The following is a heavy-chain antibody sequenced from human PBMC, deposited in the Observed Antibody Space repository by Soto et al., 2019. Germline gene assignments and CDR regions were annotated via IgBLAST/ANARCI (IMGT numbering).Heavy chain of an antibody. CDR3: ARGLTCSGGSCYHFDY. CDR2: INHSGST. V-gene: IGHV4-34*01. CDR1: GGSFSGYY. D-gene: IGHD2-15*01. J-gene: IGHJ4*02. Sequence: SETLSLTCAVYGGSFSGYYWSWIRQPPGKGLEWIGEINHSGSTNYNPSLKSRVTISVDTSKNQFSLELSSVTAADTAVYYCARGLTCSGGSCYHFDYWGQGTLVTVSS.